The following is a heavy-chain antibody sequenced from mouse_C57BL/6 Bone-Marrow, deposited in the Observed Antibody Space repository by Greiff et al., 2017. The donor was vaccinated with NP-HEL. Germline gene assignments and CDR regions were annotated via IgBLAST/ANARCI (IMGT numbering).Heavy chain of an antibody. CDR2: ISDGGSYT. Sequence: EVQVVESGGGLVKPGGSLKLSCAASGFTFSSYAMSWVRQTPEKRLEWVATISDGGSYTYYPDNVKGRFTISRDNAKNNLYLQMSHLKSEDTAMYYCARRVPFFYAMDYWGQGTSVTVSS. CDR1: GFTFSSYA. J-gene: IGHJ4*01. V-gene: IGHV5-4*01. CDR3: ARRVPFFYAMDY.